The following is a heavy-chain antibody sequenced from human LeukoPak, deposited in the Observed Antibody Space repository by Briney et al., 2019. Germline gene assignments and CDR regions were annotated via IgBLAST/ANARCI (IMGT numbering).Heavy chain of an antibody. Sequence: SETLSLTCTVSDDSITMYYWTWIRQPPGKGLEWIGYVDHTGSTNYNPSLKSRVTMSVDTSKNQFSLKLNSVTAADTAVYYCARDYDVLTAYPPTQLFDPWGQGTLVTVSS. V-gene: IGHV4-59*12. CDR2: VDHTGST. CDR1: DDSITMYY. CDR3: ARDYDVLTAYPPTQLFDP. J-gene: IGHJ5*02. D-gene: IGHD3-9*01.